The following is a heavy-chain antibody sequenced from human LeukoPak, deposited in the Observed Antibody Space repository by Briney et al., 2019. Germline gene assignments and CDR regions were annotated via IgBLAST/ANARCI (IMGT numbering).Heavy chain of an antibody. J-gene: IGHJ6*03. CDR1: GGSISSSSYS. CDR3: ARDQYKYDGNYRYYQHMDV. V-gene: IGHV4-39*02. CDR2: IYYSGST. D-gene: IGHD1-7*01. Sequence: PSETLSLTCTVSGGSISSSSYSWGWIRQPPGKGLEWIGSIYYSGSTYYNSSLKSRVAISVDTSKIQFSLNLSSVTAADTAVYYCARDQYKYDGNYRYYQHMDVWGKGTTVTVSS.